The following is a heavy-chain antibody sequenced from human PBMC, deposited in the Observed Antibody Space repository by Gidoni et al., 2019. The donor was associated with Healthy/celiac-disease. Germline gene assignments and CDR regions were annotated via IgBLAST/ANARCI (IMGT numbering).Heavy chain of an antibody. D-gene: IGHD4-17*01. Sequence: EVQLLESGGGLVQPGGHLRLSCAASGFTFSSYDMSWVRQAPGKRLEWVSAISGSGGSTYYADSVKGRFTISRDNSKNTLYLQMNSLGAEDTTVYYCAKDGGYVYGDYVSYFDYWGQGTLVTVSS. CDR3: AKDGGYVYGDYVSYFDY. V-gene: IGHV3-23*01. CDR2: ISGSGGST. CDR1: GFTFSSYD. J-gene: IGHJ4*02.